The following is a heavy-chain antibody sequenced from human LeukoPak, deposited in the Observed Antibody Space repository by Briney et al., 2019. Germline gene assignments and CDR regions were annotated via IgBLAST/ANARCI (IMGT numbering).Heavy chain of an antibody. CDR1: GFTFSSHA. Sequence: CLRLSCAASGFTFSSHAMSWVRQAPGKGLEWVAVISYDGSHKYYADSVKGRFTISRDNAKNSLYLQMNSLRAEDTAVYYCAKNGGPHGMDAWGQGTTITVSS. CDR2: ISYDGSHK. D-gene: IGHD3-10*01. J-gene: IGHJ6*02. CDR3: AKNGGPHGMDA. V-gene: IGHV3-30*18.